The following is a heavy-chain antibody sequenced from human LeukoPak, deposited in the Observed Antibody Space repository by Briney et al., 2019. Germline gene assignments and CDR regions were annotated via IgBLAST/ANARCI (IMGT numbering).Heavy chain of an antibody. Sequence: GSLRLSCAASGFTFSSYGMHWVRQAPGKGLEWVSVIYSGGSTYYADSVKGRFTISRDNSKNTLYLQMNSLRAEDTAVYYCARDPGGSGPPDYWGQGTLVTVSS. CDR3: ARDPGGSGPPDY. CDR1: GFTFSSYG. V-gene: IGHV3-53*01. J-gene: IGHJ4*02. CDR2: IYSGGST. D-gene: IGHD3-10*01.